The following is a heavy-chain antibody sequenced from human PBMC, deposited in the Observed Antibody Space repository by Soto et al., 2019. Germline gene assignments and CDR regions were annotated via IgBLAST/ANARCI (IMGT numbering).Heavy chain of an antibody. CDR3: ARVRGGYYDGSGYDGNWFDS. Sequence: EVQLVESGGGLVQPGGSLRLSCAASGFIFSSYWMHWVRQAPGKGLVGVSRINSDGSSTSYADSVKGRFTISRDSAKNTLYLPMNSLRAEDRAVYYLARVRGGYYDGSGYDGNWFDSWGQGTLVSVSS. CDR1: GFIFSSYW. J-gene: IGHJ5*01. V-gene: IGHV3-74*01. CDR2: INSDGSST. D-gene: IGHD3-22*01.